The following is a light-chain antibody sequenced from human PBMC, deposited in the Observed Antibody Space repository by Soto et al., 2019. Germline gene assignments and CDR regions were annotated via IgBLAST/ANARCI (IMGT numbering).Light chain of an antibody. J-gene: IGLJ3*02. CDR1: SSNIGRNY. CDR2: RNN. CDR3: GAWDDSLSGWV. V-gene: IGLV1-47*01. Sequence: QSALTQPPSASGTPGQRITISCSGSSSNIGRNYVYWYQQLPGTAPKLLIYRNNQRPSGVPDRISGSKSGTSVSLAISGLRSGDEADYYCGAWDDSLSGWVFGGGTKLTVL.